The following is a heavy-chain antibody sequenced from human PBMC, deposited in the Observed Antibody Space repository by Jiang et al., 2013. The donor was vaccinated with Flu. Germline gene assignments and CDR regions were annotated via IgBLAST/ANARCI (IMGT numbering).Heavy chain of an antibody. D-gene: IGHD1-7*01. CDR2: ISYDGSNK. CDR1: GFTFSSYG. CDR3: AKERNYYTYYYYGMDV. J-gene: IGHJ6*02. V-gene: IGHV3-30*18. Sequence: VQLLESGGGVVQPGRSLRLSCAASGFTFSSYGMHWVRQAPGKGLEWVAVISYDGSNKYYADSVKGRFTISRDNSKNTLYLQMNSLRAEDTAVYYCAKERNYYTYYYYGMDVWGQGTTVTVSS.